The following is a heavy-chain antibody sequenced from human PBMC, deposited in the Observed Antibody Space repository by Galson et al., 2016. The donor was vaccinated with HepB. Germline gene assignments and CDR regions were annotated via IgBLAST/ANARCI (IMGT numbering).Heavy chain of an antibody. CDR1: GFSFSSYA. CDR2: ISGSGGGT. CDR3: AKDINPSATIIVVTYMDA. Sequence: SLRLSCAASGFSFSSYAMNWVRQAPGKRLEWVSSISGSGGGTSYADSVKGRFTISRDNSRNTLYLQLNSLRAEDTALYYCAKDINPSATIIVVTYMDAWGKGTTVTVSS. J-gene: IGHJ6*03. D-gene: IGHD3-22*01. V-gene: IGHV3-23*01.